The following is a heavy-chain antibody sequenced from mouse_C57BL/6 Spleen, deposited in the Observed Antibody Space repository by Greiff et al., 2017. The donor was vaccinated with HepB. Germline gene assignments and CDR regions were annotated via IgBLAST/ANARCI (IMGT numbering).Heavy chain of an antibody. D-gene: IGHD1-1*01. Sequence: QVQLQQSGPELVKPGASVKISCKASGYSFTSYYIHWVKQRPGQGLEWIGWIYPGSGNTKYNEKFKGKATLTADTASSTAYMQLSSLTSEDSAVYYCARSYGSSSDDWGQGTTRTVSS. V-gene: IGHV1-66*01. J-gene: IGHJ2*01. CDR3: ARSYGSSSDD. CDR1: GYSFTSYY. CDR2: IYPGSGNT.